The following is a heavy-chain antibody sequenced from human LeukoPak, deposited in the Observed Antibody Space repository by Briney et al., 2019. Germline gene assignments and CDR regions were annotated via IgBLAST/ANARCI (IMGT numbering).Heavy chain of an antibody. J-gene: IGHJ6*02. CDR3: ARGYYDSSGYWYYYGMDV. D-gene: IGHD3-22*01. CDR1: GGSISSSSYY. Sequence: SETLSLTCTVSGGSISSSSYYWGWIRQPPGKGLEWIGSIYYSGSTYYNPSLKSRVTISVDTSKNQFSLKLSSVTAADTAVYYCARGYYDSSGYWYYYGMDVWGQGTTVTVSS. CDR2: IYYSGST. V-gene: IGHV4-39*07.